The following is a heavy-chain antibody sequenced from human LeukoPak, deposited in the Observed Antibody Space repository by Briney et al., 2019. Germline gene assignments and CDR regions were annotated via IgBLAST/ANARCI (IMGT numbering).Heavy chain of an antibody. CDR1: GFTFHSST. Sequence: GGSPGTLLARSGFTFHSSTIKLVPQAPGKGLEWVSSISSHNSYIYYADSVKGRFTISRDNAKSSLYLQMNSLRAEDTAVYYCASGYELLPLWYRGPGTLVTVSS. CDR2: ISSHNSYI. J-gene: IGHJ4*02. D-gene: IGHD1-26*01. V-gene: IGHV3-21*04. CDR3: ASGYELLPLWY.